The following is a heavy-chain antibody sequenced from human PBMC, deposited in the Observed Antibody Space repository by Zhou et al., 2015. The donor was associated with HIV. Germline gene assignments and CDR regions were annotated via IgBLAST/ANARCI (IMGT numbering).Heavy chain of an antibody. J-gene: IGHJ6*02. V-gene: IGHV1-69*02. CDR3: ARTDELDYGMDV. CDR1: GGTFSSYT. CDR2: IIPILGIA. Sequence: QVQLVQSGAEVKKPGSSVKVSCKASGGTFSSYTISWVRQAPGQGLEWMGRIIPILGIANYAQKFQGRVTITADKSTSTAYMELSSLRSEDTAVYYCARTDELDYGMDVWGQGTTVTVSS. D-gene: IGHD1-1*01.